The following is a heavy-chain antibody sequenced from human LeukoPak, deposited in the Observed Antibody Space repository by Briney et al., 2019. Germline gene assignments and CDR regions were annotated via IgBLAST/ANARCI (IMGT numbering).Heavy chain of an antibody. J-gene: IGHJ6*02. V-gene: IGHV1-8*01. CDR1: GYTFTSYD. Sequence: GASVKVSCKASGYTFTSYDINWVRQATGQGLEWMGWMNPNSGNTGYAQKFQGRVTMTRNTSISTAYMELSSLRSEDTAVYYCAICDDILTYYYYGMDVWGQGTTVTVSS. CDR2: MNPNSGNT. CDR3: AICDDILTYYYYGMDV. D-gene: IGHD3-9*01.